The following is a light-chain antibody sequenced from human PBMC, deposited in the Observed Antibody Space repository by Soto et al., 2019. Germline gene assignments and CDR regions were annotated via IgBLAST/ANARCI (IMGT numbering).Light chain of an antibody. CDR3: QQRSNWPPWT. CDR2: DAS. V-gene: IGKV3-11*01. J-gene: IGKJ1*01. Sequence: IVLPQSPATLSLSPGERSTLSCISSQSVSSYLAWYQQKPGQAPRLLIYDASNRATGIPARFSGSGSGTDFTLTISSLEPEDFAVYYCQQRSNWPPWTFGQGTKVDIK. CDR1: QSVSSY.